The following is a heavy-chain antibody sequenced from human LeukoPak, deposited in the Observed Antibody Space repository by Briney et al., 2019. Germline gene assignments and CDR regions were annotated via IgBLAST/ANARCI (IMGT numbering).Heavy chain of an antibody. CDR1: GFTFSIYA. CDR3: AKDLSFWNPQHIS. CDR2: ISGSGGST. Sequence: GGSLRLSCAASGFTFSIYAMSWVRQAPGKGPEWVSAISGSGGSTYYADSVKGRFTISRDNSKNTLYLQMNSLRAEDTAVYYCAKDLSFWNPQHISWGQGTLVTVSS. D-gene: IGHD1-1*01. V-gene: IGHV3-23*01. J-gene: IGHJ5*02.